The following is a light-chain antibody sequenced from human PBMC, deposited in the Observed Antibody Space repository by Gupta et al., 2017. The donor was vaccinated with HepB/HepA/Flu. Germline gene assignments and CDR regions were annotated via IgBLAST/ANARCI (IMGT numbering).Light chain of an antibody. CDR1: QSVSHY. CDR2: DSS. Sequence: EIVLTPSSATLSLSPGERATLSCRASQSVSHYVAWYQQRPGQAPRLLIDDSSMGATGVPGRFSGSGSGTDFTLTISGLEPEDSALYFCQQRGDWPLTFGGGTRVEIK. V-gene: IGKV3-11*01. J-gene: IGKJ4*01. CDR3: QQRGDWPLT.